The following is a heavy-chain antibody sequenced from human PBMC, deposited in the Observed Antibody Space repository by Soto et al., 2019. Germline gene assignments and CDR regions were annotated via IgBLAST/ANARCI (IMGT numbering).Heavy chain of an antibody. D-gene: IGHD3-3*01. Sequence: VQIVQSGAEERKPGASVKVSCKASGYIFTGYAMLWVRQAPGQRLEWMAWINGGNGNTRYSQKFQGRVTITRETSANTAHMELSSLRSEDTAVYYCARAGTVFGLLGNYYGMDVWGQGTTVTVSS. CDR1: GYIFTGYA. CDR2: INGGNGNT. V-gene: IGHV1-3*05. J-gene: IGHJ6*02. CDR3: ARAGTVFGLLGNYYGMDV.